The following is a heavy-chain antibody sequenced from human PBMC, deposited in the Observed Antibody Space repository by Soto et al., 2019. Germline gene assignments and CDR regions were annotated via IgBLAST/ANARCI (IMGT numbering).Heavy chain of an antibody. D-gene: IGHD4-17*01. CDR2: IIPIFGTA. CDR1: GGTFSSYA. J-gene: IGHJ5*02. CDR3: ARDDYGDYTNWFDP. V-gene: IGHV1-69*13. Sequence: SVKVSCKASGGTFSSYAISWGRQAPGQGLEWMGGIIPIFGTANYAQKFQGRVTITADESTSTAYMELSSLRSEDTAVYYCARDDYGDYTNWFDPWGQGTLVTVSS.